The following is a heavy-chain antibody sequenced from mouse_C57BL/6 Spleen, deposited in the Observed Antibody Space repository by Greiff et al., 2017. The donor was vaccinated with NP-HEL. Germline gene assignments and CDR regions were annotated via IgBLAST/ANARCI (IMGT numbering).Heavy chain of an antibody. J-gene: IGHJ4*01. D-gene: IGHD2-3*01. V-gene: IGHV1-54*01. CDR1: GYAFTNYL. CDR3: ARSEVYGGYYYAMDY. Sequence: QVQLQQSGAELVRPGTSVKVSCKASGYAFTNYLIAWVKQRPGQGLEWIGVINPGSGGTNYNEKFKGKATLTADKSSSTAYMQLSSLTSEDSAVYFCARSEVYGGYYYAMDYWGQGTSVTVSS. CDR2: INPGSGGT.